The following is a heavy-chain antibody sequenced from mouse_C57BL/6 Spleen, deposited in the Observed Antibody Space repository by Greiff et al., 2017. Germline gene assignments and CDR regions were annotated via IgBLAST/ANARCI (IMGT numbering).Heavy chain of an antibody. CDR1: GFTFSSYA. D-gene: IGHD2-3*01. V-gene: IGHV5-4*01. CDR3: ARERGYDGYPYFDY. J-gene: IGHJ2*01. CDR2: ISDGGSYT. Sequence: EVKVEESGGGLVKPGGSLKLSCAASGFTFSSYAMSWVRQTPEKRLEWVATISDGGSYTYYPDNVKGRFTISRDNAKNNLYLQMSHLKSEDTAMYYCARERGYDGYPYFDYWGQGTTLTVSS.